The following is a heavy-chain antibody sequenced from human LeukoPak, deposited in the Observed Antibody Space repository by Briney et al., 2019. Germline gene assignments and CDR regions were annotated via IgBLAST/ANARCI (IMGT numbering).Heavy chain of an antibody. D-gene: IGHD3-16*01. J-gene: IGHJ6*02. Sequence: GGSLRLSCAASGFTFSSYGMHWVRQAPGKGLEWVAVISYDGSNKYYADSVKGRFTISRDNSKNTLYLQMNSLRAEDTAVYYRAKDLPVGPDYYYGMDVWGQGTTVTVSS. CDR1: GFTFSSYG. CDR2: ISYDGSNK. V-gene: IGHV3-30*18. CDR3: AKDLPVGPDYYYGMDV.